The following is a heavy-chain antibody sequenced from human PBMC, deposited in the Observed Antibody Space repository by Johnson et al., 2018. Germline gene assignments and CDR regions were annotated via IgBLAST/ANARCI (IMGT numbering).Heavy chain of an antibody. J-gene: IGHJ3*02. V-gene: IGHV3-74*02. CDR2: INSDASST. CDR1: GFTFSYYW. CDR3: ARDRGNPDSYDI. D-gene: IGHD1-14*01. Sequence: VQLVESGGGLVQPGGSLRLSCAASGFTFSYYWMHWVRQAPGKGLVWVSHINSDASSTTYADSVKGRFTISRDNAKNTRYLQMNNLGAEDTAVYYWARDRGNPDSYDIWGQGTMVTVSS.